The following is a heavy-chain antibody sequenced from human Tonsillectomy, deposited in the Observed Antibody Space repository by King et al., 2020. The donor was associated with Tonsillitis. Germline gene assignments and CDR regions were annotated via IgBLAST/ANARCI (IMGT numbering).Heavy chain of an antibody. D-gene: IGHD2-2*01. Sequence: VQLQESGPGLVKPSETLSLTCTVSVGSVSSASYYWSWIRQPPGKGLEWIGFMYYNGGPNYNPSPKSRGTISVDKSKNQFSLKVNAVTAADTAVYYCARDYHLPAYYYYYGLDVWGQGTTVAVSS. J-gene: IGHJ6*02. CDR3: ARDYHLPAYYYYYGLDV. CDR1: VGSVSSASYY. V-gene: IGHV4-61*01. CDR2: MYYNGGP.